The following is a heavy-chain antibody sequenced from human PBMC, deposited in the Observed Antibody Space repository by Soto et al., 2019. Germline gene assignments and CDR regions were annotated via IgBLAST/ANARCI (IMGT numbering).Heavy chain of an antibody. CDR1: GIPVSSNY. J-gene: IGHJ6*02. CDR2: LHSGGDT. Sequence: EVQLVESGGGLVQPGGSLRLSCVASGIPVSSNYMTWVRQAPGKGLEWVSVLHSGGDTYYANSVKGRFTISRHDSRNTLFLQMNSLTAEDTAVYYCVRDGPYYYASRMDVWGQGTTVTVSS. D-gene: IGHD3-10*01. V-gene: IGHV3-53*04. CDR3: VRDGPYYYASRMDV.